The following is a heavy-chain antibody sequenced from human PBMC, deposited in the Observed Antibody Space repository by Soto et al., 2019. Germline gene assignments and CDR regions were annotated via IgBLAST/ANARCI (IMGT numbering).Heavy chain of an antibody. CDR2: IYYSGST. D-gene: IGHD1-26*01. J-gene: IGHJ4*02. CDR3: ARRPSGSYSDY. CDR1: GGSISSSIYY. Sequence: SETLSLTCTVAGGSISSSIYYWGWIRQPPGKGLEWIGSIYYSGSTYYNPSLKSRVTISVDTSKNQFSLKLSSVTAADTAVYYCARRPSGSYSDYWGQGTLVTVSS. V-gene: IGHV4-39*01.